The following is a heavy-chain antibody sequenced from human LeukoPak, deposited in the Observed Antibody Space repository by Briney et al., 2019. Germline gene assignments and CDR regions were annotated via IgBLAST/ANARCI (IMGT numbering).Heavy chain of an antibody. D-gene: IGHD6-13*01. Sequence: PGRSLRLSCAASGFTFSSYAMHWVRQAPGKGLEWVSSISSSSSYIYYADSVKGRFTISRDNAKNSLYLQMNSLRAEDTAVYYCARDEIIQGIAAAYTYWGQGTLVTVSS. CDR2: ISSSSSYI. CDR3: ARDEIIQGIAAAYTY. CDR1: GFTFSSYA. J-gene: IGHJ4*02. V-gene: IGHV3-21*01.